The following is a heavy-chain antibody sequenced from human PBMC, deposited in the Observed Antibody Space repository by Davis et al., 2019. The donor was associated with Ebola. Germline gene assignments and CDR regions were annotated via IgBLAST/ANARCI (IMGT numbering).Heavy chain of an antibody. CDR2: ISGSGGST. D-gene: IGHD3-10*01. V-gene: IGHV3-23*01. Sequence: GESLKISCAASGFTFRSYAMSWVRQAPGKGLEWVSAISGSGGSTYYADSVKGRFTISRDNSKNTLYLQMNSLRAEDTAVYYCAKGRYGSGKRGMDVWGQGTTVTVSS. CDR3: AKGRYGSGKRGMDV. CDR1: GFTFRSYA. J-gene: IGHJ6*02.